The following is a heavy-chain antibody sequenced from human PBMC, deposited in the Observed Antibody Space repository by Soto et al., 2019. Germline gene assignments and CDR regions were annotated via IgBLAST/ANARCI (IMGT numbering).Heavy chain of an antibody. J-gene: IGHJ6*02. D-gene: IGHD3-3*01. CDR3: AKVTLKYYDFWSGYYPSGNYGMDV. CDR1: GFTFSSYG. Sequence: PGGSLRLSCAASGFTFSSYGMHWVRQAPGKGLEWVAVISNDGGNKYYGNSVKGRFSISRDNSKNTLFLQMNSLRAEDTAVYYCAKVTLKYYDFWSGYYPSGNYGMDVWGQGTTVTVS. V-gene: IGHV3-30*18. CDR2: ISNDGGNK.